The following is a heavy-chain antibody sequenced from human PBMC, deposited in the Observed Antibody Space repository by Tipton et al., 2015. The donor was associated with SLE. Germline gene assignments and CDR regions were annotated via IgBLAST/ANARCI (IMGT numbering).Heavy chain of an antibody. CDR3: AREGYGAY. J-gene: IGHJ4*02. V-gene: IGHV4-59*01. D-gene: IGHD4-17*01. Sequence: TLSLTCTVSGGSISRYYWSWIRPPPGKGLEWIGYIYYSGSTNYNPSLKSRVTISVDTSKNQFSLKLSSVTAADTAVYYCAREGYGAYWGQGTLVTVSS. CDR2: IYYSGST. CDR1: GGSISRYY.